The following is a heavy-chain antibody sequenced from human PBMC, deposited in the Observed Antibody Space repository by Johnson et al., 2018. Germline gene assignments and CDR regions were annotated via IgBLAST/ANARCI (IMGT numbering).Heavy chain of an antibody. CDR1: GFTFSSYS. V-gene: IGHV3-21*01. CDR3: ARALYDFWSGYSLSYGMDV. Sequence: VQLVQSGGGLVKPGGSXRLSCAASGFTFSSYSMNWVRQAPGKGLEWVSSISSSSSYIYYADSVKGRFTISRDTAKNSLYLQMNSLRAEDTAGYYCARALYDFWSGYSLSYGMDVWGQGTTVTVSS. J-gene: IGHJ6*02. CDR2: ISSSSSYI. D-gene: IGHD3-3*01.